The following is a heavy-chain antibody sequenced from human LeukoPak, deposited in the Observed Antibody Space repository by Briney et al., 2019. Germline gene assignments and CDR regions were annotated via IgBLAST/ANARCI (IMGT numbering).Heavy chain of an antibody. V-gene: IGHV4-4*07. D-gene: IGHD3-16*01. CDR2: IYTSGST. CDR1: GGSISSYY. CDR3: ARGHVITFGGPGQNWFDP. J-gene: IGHJ5*02. Sequence: SETLSLTCTVSGGSISSYYWSWIRQPAGKGLEWIGRIYTSGSTNYNPSLKSRVTMSVDTSKNQFSLKLSSVTAADTAVYYCARGHVITFGGPGQNWFDPWGQGTLVTVSS.